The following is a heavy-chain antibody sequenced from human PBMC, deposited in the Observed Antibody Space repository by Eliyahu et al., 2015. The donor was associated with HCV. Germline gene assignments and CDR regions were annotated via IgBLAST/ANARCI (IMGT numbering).Heavy chain of an antibody. D-gene: IGHD6-19*01. CDR1: GGSITSYX. J-gene: IGHJ5*02. Sequence: QVQLQESGPGLVQPSETLSLTCTVSGGSITSYXWXWIRQPPGKGLEWIGFIHYSGSTNYNPSLKSRLTISVDTSKNQFSLKLSSVTAADTAVYYCASGGGGIAVAGTGGWFDPWGQGTLITVSS. CDR2: IHYSGST. V-gene: IGHV4-59*01. CDR3: ASGGGGIAVAGTGGWFDP.